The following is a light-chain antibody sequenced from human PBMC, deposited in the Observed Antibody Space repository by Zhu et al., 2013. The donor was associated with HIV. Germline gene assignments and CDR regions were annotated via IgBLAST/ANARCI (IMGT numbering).Light chain of an antibody. V-gene: IGKV3D-15*01. CDR3: QQFNNYPPS. Sequence: EKVMTQSPATLSVSPGERATLSCRASQSVHSNFLAWYQQKPGQAPTLLIYGASSRATGVPDRFSGSGSGTDYTLTIISLQPEDFSTYYCQQFNNYPPSFGQGTKLEIK. CDR1: QSVHSN. CDR2: GAS. J-gene: IGKJ2*03.